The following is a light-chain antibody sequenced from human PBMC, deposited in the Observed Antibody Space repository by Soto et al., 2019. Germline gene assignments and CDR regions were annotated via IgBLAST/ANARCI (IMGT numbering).Light chain of an antibody. CDR1: QSVSSSY. J-gene: IGKJ1*01. CDR2: GAS. CDR3: QQYGSSPRT. V-gene: IGKV3-20*01. Sequence: VLKQSPGTLPLSPGESPTHSCRSSQSVSSSYLAWYQQKPGQAPRLLIYGASSRATGIPDRFSGSGSGTDFTLTISRLEPEDFAVYYCQQYGSSPRTFGQGTKVDIK.